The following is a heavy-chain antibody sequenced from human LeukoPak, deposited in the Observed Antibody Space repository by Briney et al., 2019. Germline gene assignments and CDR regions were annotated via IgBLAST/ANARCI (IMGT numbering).Heavy chain of an antibody. V-gene: IGHV3-21*01. Sequence: GGSLRLSCAASGFTFSSYSMNWVRQAPGKGLEWVSSISSSSYIYYADSVKGRFTISRDNAKNSLYLQMNSLRAEDTAEYYCAREGHQLWSTGNKYYFDYWGQGTLVTVSS. CDR3: AREGHQLWSTGNKYYFDY. CDR2: ISSSSYI. D-gene: IGHD5-18*01. J-gene: IGHJ4*02. CDR1: GFTFSSYS.